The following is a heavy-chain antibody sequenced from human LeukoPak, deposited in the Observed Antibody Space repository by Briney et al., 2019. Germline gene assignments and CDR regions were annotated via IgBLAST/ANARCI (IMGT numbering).Heavy chain of an antibody. J-gene: IGHJ4*02. CDR2: IYYSGST. CDR3: ARHVEIAVAGPIDY. V-gene: IGHV4-39*01. D-gene: IGHD6-19*01. Sequence: EPSETLSLTCTVSGGSISSSRDYWGWIRQPPGKGLEWIGSIYYSGSTYYNPSLKSRITISVDTSRNQFSLKLSSVTAADTAVYCCARHVEIAVAGPIDYWGQGTLVTVSS. CDR1: GGSISSSRDY.